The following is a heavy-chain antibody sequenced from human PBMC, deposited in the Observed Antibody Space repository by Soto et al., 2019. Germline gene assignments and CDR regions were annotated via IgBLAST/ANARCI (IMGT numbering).Heavy chain of an antibody. D-gene: IGHD6-19*01. V-gene: IGHV4-34*01. CDR1: GGSFSGYY. Sequence: SETLSLTCAVYGGSFSGYYWSWIRQPPGKGLEWIGEINHSGSTNYNPSLKSRVTISVDTSKNQFSLKLSSVTAADTAVYYCARHEESGIAVAGTGYYYGMDVWGQGTTVTVSS. CDR2: INHSGST. CDR3: ARHEESGIAVAGTGYYYGMDV. J-gene: IGHJ6*02.